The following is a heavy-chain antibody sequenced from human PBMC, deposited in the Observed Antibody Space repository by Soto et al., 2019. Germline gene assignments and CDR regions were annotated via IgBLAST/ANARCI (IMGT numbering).Heavy chain of an antibody. Sequence: PGGSLRLSCTASGFTFGDYAMSWFRQAPGKGLEWVGFIRSKAYGGTTEYAASVKGRFTISRDDSKSIAYLQMNSLKTEDTAVYYCTRTSWGYYDFWSGYYPKKDYYYYYMDVWGKGTTVTVSS. CDR1: GFTFGDYA. J-gene: IGHJ6*03. V-gene: IGHV3-49*03. CDR3: TRTSWGYYDFWSGYYPKKDYYYYYMDV. D-gene: IGHD3-3*01. CDR2: IRSKAYGGTT.